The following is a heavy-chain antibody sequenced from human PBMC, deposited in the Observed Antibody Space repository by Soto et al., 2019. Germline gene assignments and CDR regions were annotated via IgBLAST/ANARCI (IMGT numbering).Heavy chain of an antibody. CDR2: ISGYNGTT. Sequence: QAQLLQSGGEVKKPGASVKVSCNSSDHTFTYYGINWVRRAPGQGLEWMGWISGYNGTTKYAQKFQDRVTMSADTTTWTAYMEMRSRTSDDMAVYFCAATGGHYFGLDIWGQGTTVTVSS. D-gene: IGHD2-8*02. J-gene: IGHJ6*02. CDR1: DHTFTYYG. CDR3: AATGGHYFGLDI. V-gene: IGHV1-18*03.